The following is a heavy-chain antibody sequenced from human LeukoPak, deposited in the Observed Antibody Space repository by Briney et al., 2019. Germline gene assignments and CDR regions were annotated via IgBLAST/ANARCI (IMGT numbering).Heavy chain of an antibody. J-gene: IGHJ3*02. Sequence: SETLSLTCAVYGGSFSGYYWSWIRQPPGKGLEWIGEINHSGSTNYNPSLKSRVTISVDTSKNQFSLKLSSVTAADTAVYYCARDPGRDYGSGSYLSAAFDIWGQGTMVTVSS. CDR3: ARDPGRDYGSGSYLSAAFDI. CDR2: INHSGST. CDR1: GGSFSGYY. D-gene: IGHD3-10*01. V-gene: IGHV4-34*01.